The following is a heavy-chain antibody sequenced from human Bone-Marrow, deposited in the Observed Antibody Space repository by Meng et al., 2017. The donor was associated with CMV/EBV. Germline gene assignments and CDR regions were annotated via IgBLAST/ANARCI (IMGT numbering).Heavy chain of an antibody. Sequence: GESLKIACAASGFTFDDYGMSWVRQAPGKGLEWVSGINWNGGSTGYADSVKGRFTISRDNAKTSLYLQMNSLRAEDTALYYCARAWAAMDYYYYGMDVWGQGTTVTVSS. CDR1: GFTFDDYG. D-gene: IGHD2-2*01. J-gene: IGHJ6*02. CDR3: ARAWAAMDYYYYGMDV. CDR2: INWNGGST. V-gene: IGHV3-20*04.